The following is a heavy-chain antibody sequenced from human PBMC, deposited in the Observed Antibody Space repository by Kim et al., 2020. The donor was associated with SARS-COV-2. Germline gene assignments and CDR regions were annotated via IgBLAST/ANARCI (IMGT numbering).Heavy chain of an antibody. V-gene: IGHV4-34*01. D-gene: IGHD6-13*01. CDR2: INHSGST. J-gene: IGHJ4*02. CDR1: GGSFSGYY. Sequence: SETLSLTCAVYGGSFSGYYWSWIRQPPGTGLEWIGEINHSGSTNYNPSLKSRVTISVDTSKNQFSLNLSSVTAADTAVYYCASSTTGYSSSWYLHWGQGTLVTVSS. CDR3: ASSTTGYSSSWYLH.